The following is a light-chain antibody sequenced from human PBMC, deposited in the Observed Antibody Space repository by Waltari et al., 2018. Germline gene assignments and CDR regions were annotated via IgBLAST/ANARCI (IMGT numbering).Light chain of an antibody. V-gene: IGLV2-14*01. CDR2: EVK. Sequence: HSALTQPASVSGSPGQSISISCAGTTSDIGAYDLVSWYQKYPGKAPKLIIYEVKNRPPDISPRFSASKSGDTASLTIFGLQAEDEAEYYCASYVNSFALVFGGGTKVSVL. J-gene: IGLJ2*01. CDR3: ASYVNSFALV. CDR1: TSDIGAYDL.